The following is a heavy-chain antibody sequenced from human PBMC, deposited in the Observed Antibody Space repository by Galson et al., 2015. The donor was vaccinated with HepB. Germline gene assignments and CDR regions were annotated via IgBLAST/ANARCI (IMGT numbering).Heavy chain of an antibody. D-gene: IGHD2-8*02. V-gene: IGHV3-73*01. Sequence: SLRLSCAASGFTFSGSAMHWVRQASGKGLEWVGRIRSKANSYATAYAASVKGRFTISRDDSKNTAYLQMNSLKTEDTAVYYCTRHGEGNCTGGVCRGINWGQGTLVTVSS. CDR3: TRHGEGNCTGGVCRGIN. J-gene: IGHJ4*02. CDR2: IRSKANSYAT. CDR1: GFTFSGSA.